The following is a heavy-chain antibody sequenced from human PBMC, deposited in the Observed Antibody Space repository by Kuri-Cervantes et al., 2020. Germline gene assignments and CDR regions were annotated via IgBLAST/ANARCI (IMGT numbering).Heavy chain of an antibody. CDR3: ALIVISSNWFDP. CDR2: IYWDDDK. V-gene: IGHV2-5*02. CDR1: GFSLSTSGVG. J-gene: IGHJ5*02. D-gene: IGHD2-15*01. Sequence: SGPTLVKPTQTLTLTCTFSGFSLSTSGVGVGWIRQPPGKALEWLALIYWDDDKRYSPSLKSRLTITKDTSKNQVVLTMTNVDPVDTATYYCALIVISSNWFDPWGQGTLVTVSS.